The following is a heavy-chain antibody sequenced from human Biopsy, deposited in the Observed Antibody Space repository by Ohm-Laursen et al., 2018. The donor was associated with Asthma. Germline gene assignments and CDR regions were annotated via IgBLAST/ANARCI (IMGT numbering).Heavy chain of an antibody. Sequence: SLRLSCTASGFTFSSYGMHWVRQAPGKGLEWVAVILSDGRDKYYADSVKGRFTISRDNSKNTLYLHMHSLRAEDTAVYFCAKDRVRINSAYYFDYWGQGTLVTVYS. J-gene: IGHJ4*02. CDR3: AKDRVRINSAYYFDY. V-gene: IGHV3-30*18. D-gene: IGHD3-10*01. CDR1: GFTFSSYG. CDR2: ILSDGRDK.